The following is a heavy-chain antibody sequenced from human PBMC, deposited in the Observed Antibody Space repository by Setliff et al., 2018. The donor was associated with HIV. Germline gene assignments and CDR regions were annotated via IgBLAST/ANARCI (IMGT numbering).Heavy chain of an antibody. J-gene: IGHJ5*02. V-gene: IGHV3-23*01. CDR3: AKDYTTTFWEYNWFDV. Sequence: TGGSLRLSCAASGFTFNYHAMTWVRQAPGKGLEWVSGISDSGDSTFYAHSVKGRFTISRDNSRDTLYLEMNNLRAEDTALYYCAKDYTTTFWEYNWFDVWGQGTQVTVSS. D-gene: IGHD3-16*01. CDR1: GFTFNYHA. CDR2: ISDSGDST.